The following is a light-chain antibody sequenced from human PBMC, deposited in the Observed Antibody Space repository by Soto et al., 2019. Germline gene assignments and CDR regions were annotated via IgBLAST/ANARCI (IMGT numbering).Light chain of an antibody. CDR2: DTS. V-gene: IGKV3D-20*01. Sequence: IVLTQSPATLSFSPAVRANLYCRPSLRVSGGFLAWYQQKPGLAPRLILYDTSFRATGIPDRFSGSGSGTDFTLTISRLDPEDFAVYYCQQYGRSPSFGQGTKVDI. CDR1: LRVSGGF. J-gene: IGKJ1*01. CDR3: QQYGRSPS.